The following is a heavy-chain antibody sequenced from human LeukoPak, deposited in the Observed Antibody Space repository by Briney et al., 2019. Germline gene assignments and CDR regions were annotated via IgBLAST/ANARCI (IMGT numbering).Heavy chain of an antibody. V-gene: IGHV4-4*07. CDR3: ARDRTSYYYYYMDV. Sequence: PSETLSLTCTVSGGSISSYYWSWIRQPAGKGLEWIGRIYTSGSTNYNPSLKSRVTMSVDTSKNQFSLKLSSVTAADTAVYYCARDRTSYYYYYMDVWGKGTTVTVSS. CDR1: GGSISSYY. J-gene: IGHJ6*03. D-gene: IGHD2-2*01. CDR2: IYTSGST.